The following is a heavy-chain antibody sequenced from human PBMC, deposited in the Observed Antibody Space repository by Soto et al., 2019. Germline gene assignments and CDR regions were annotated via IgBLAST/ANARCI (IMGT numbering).Heavy chain of an antibody. CDR3: AKATTNGGWFNPFDS. Sequence: GGSLRLSCAASGFSFVNYTMNWVRHASGKGLEWVSGLSGSGTSTYYADSVKGRFTISSDNSRYTLFLQMNSLTADYTAGYYCAKATTNGGWFNPFDSWGQGALVTVSS. V-gene: IGHV3-23*01. CDR1: GFSFVNYT. CDR2: LSGSGTST. D-gene: IGHD6-19*01. J-gene: IGHJ4*02.